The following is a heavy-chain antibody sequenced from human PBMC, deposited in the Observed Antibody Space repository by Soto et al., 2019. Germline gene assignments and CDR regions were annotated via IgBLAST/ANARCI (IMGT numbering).Heavy chain of an antibody. CDR1: GFTFSSYA. CDR3: ARDPRAVTLRIWYFDL. V-gene: IGHV3-30-3*01. Sequence: QVQLVESGGGVVQPGRSLRLSCAASGFTFSSYAMHWVRQAPGKGLEWVAVISYDGSNKYYADSVKGRFTISRDNSKNXLYLQMNSLRAEDTAVYYCARDPRAVTLRIWYFDLWGRGTLVTVSS. J-gene: IGHJ2*01. CDR2: ISYDGSNK. D-gene: IGHD4-17*01.